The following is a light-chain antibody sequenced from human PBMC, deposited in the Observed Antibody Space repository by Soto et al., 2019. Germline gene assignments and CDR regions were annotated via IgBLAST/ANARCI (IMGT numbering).Light chain of an antibody. Sequence: QSVLTQPPSASGTPGQRVTISCSGSSSTIGSNTVNWYRQLPGTAPKLLIYSNNQRPSGVPDRFSGSKSGTSASLAISGLQSEDEADYYCAAWDDSLNGPVFGGGTKLTVL. CDR1: SSTIGSNT. CDR2: SNN. V-gene: IGLV1-44*01. CDR3: AAWDDSLNGPV. J-gene: IGLJ2*01.